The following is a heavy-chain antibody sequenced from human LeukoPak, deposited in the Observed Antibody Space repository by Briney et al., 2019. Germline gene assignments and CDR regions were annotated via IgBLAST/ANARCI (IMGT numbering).Heavy chain of an antibody. CDR2: IMPLFAAA. V-gene: IGHV1-69*05. Sequence: SVKVSCKASGGTFSNYIFNWVRQAPGQGLEWMGGIMPLFAAADYAQNFQGRVTITTDESTSTVYMELSRLRSEDTALYYCASHYYYDTFTYYERAPGWGQGTLVTVSS. CDR1: GGTFSNYI. D-gene: IGHD3-22*01. J-gene: IGHJ4*02. CDR3: ASHYYYDTFTYYERAPG.